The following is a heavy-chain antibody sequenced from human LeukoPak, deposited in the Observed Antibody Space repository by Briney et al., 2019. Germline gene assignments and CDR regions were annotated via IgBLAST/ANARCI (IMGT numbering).Heavy chain of an antibody. J-gene: IGHJ4*02. Sequence: SSETLSLTCTVSGGSISSSSYYWSWIRQPPGKGLEWIGEINHSGSTNYNPSLKSRVTISVDTSKNQFSLKLSSVTAADTAVYYCARRVYYDSSGYPPAFDYWGQGTLVTVSS. D-gene: IGHD3-22*01. CDR3: ARRVYYDSSGYPPAFDY. CDR2: INHSGST. V-gene: IGHV4-39*07. CDR1: GGSISSSSYY.